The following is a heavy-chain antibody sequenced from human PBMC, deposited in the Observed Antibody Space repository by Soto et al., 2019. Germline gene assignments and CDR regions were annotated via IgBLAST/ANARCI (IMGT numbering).Heavy chain of an antibody. CDR1: GGTFSSYA. CDR2: IIPIFGTA. J-gene: IGHJ4*02. Sequence: SVKVSCKASGGTFSSYAISWVRQAPGQGLECMGGIIPIFGTANYAQKFQGRVTITADKSTSTAYMELSSLRSEDTAVYYCASGGSSGPIDYWGQGTLVTVSS. V-gene: IGHV1-69*06. CDR3: ASGGSSGPIDY. D-gene: IGHD3-22*01.